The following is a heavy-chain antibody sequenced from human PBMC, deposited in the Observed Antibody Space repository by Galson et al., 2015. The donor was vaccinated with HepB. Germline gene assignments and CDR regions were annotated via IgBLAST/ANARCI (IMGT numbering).Heavy chain of an antibody. CDR2: IRSKAYGGTT. D-gene: IGHD3-22*01. CDR3: AKAEPYDSSGYYLIFDY. Sequence: SLRLSCAASGFTFGDYAMSWFRQAPGKGLEWVGFIRSKAYGGTTEYAASVKGRFTISRDDSKSIAYLQMNSLKTEDTAVYYCAKAEPYDSSGYYLIFDYWGQGTLVTVSS. J-gene: IGHJ4*02. CDR1: GFTFGDYA. V-gene: IGHV3-49*03.